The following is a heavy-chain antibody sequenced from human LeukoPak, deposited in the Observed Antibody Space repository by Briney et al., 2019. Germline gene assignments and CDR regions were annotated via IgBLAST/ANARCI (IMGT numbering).Heavy chain of an antibody. J-gene: IGHJ4*02. CDR2: ISGSGGST. V-gene: IGHV3-23*01. CDR3: ARDWHDSSGYPDY. CDR1: GFTFSSYA. D-gene: IGHD3-22*01. Sequence: PGGSLRLSCAASGFTFSSYAMSWVRQAPGEGLEWVSAISGSGGSTYYADSVKGRFTISRDNSKNTLYLQMNSLRAEDTAVYYCARDWHDSSGYPDYWGQGTLVTVSS.